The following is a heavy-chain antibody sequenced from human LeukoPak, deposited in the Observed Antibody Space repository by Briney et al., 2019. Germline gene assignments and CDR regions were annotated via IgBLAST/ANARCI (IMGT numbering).Heavy chain of an antibody. CDR2: INHSGST. J-gene: IGHJ6*02. CDR3: ARSTPYGMDV. Sequence: SETLSLTCAVYGGSFSGYYWSWIRQPPRKGLEWIGEINHSGSTNYNPSLKSRVTISVDTSKNQFSLKLSSVTAADTAVYYCARSTPYGMDVWGQGTTVTVSS. D-gene: IGHD5/OR15-5a*01. V-gene: IGHV4-34*01. CDR1: GGSFSGYY.